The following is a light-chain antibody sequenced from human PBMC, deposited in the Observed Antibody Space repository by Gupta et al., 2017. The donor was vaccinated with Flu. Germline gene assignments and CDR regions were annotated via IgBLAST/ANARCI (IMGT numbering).Light chain of an antibody. CDR1: NIGDES. V-gene: IGLV3-21*02. CDR3: QVWDSSVEGV. CDR2: ANR. Sequence: SYVLTQPPSVSVAPGQTARITCGGDNIGDESVHWYQQRPGQAPVLVVYANRDRPSGIPERVSGSNSGNTATLTISRVEAGDEADYYCQVWDSSVEGVFGGGTKMTVL. J-gene: IGLJ3*02.